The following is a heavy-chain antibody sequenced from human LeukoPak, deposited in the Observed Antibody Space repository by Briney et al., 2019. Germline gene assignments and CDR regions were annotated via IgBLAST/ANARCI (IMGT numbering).Heavy chain of an antibody. CDR1: GFTFSSYA. CDR3: AKSRFKITFGGVIAPFDY. CDR2: ISGSGGST. J-gene: IGHJ4*02. D-gene: IGHD3-16*02. V-gene: IGHV3-23*01. Sequence: GGSLRLSCAASGFTFSSYAMSWVRQAPGKGLEWVSAISGSGGSTYYADSVKGRFTISRDNSKNTLYLQMNSLRAEDTAVYYCAKSRFKITFGGVIAPFDYWGQGTLVTVSS.